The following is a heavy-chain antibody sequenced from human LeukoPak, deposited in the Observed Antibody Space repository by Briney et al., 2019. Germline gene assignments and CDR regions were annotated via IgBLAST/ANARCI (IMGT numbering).Heavy chain of an antibody. CDR1: GGSFSGYY. CDR3: ARRGGDIVVVPAAPRRAFDI. J-gene: IGHJ3*02. CDR2: INHSGST. V-gene: IGHV4-34*01. D-gene: IGHD2-2*01. Sequence: SETLSLTCAVYGGSFSGYYWSWIRQPPGKGLEWIGEINHSGSTNYNPSLKSRVTISVDTSKNQFSLKLSSVTAADTAVYYCARRGGDIVVVPAAPRRAFDIWGQGTMVTVSS.